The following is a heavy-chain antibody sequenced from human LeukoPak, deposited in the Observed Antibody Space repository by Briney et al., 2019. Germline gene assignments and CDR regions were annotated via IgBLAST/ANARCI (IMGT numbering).Heavy chain of an antibody. V-gene: IGHV3-9*01. CDR3: AKDLEAGTTSLYYYYGMDV. CDR2: ISWNSGSI. D-gene: IGHD1-1*01. CDR1: GFTFDDYA. J-gene: IGHJ6*02. Sequence: GGSLRLSCAASGFTFDDYAMHWVRQAPGKGLEWVSGISWNSGSIGYADSVKGRFTISRDNAKNSLYLQMNSLRAEDTALYYCAKDLEAGTTSLYYYYGMDVWGQGTTVTVSS.